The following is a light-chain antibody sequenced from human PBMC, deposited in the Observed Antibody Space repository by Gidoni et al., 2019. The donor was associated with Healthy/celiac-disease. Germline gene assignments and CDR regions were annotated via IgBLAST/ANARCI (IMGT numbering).Light chain of an antibody. CDR1: QRLLHRKGYNE. CDR3: MKALQTR. V-gene: IGKV2-28*01. J-gene: IGKJ1*01. Sequence: EIVITQSPLSLPVTPGEPASISCRSSQRLLHRKGYNELYWYLQKPGQSPQLLIYLGSNRASGVPDRFSGSGSGIDFTLKISRVEDEDVGVYYCMKALQTRFGQXTKVEIK. CDR2: LGS.